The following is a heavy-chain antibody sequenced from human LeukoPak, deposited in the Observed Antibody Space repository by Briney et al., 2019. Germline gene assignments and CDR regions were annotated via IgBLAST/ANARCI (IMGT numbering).Heavy chain of an antibody. CDR2: INPNSGGT. D-gene: IGHD2-2*01. CDR1: GCTFTVYY. CDR3: ASRDCSSTSCYPYDAFDI. V-gene: IGHV1-2*02. J-gene: IGHJ3*02. Sequence: RASVRVSSKASGCTFTVYYMHWVRQAPGQGLEWMAWINPNSGGTNYAQTFQGRVTMTRDMSISTAYMELSRLRSDDTAVYYCASRDCSSTSCYPYDAFDIWGQGTMVTVSS.